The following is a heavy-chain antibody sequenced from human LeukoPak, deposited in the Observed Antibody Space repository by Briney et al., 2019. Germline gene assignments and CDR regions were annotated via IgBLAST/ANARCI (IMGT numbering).Heavy chain of an antibody. D-gene: IGHD1-26*01. CDR1: GFTFSDFW. CDR3: ARDPSGNDAFDI. CDR2: IKEDGTEK. Sequence: GGSLRLSCAASGFTFSDFWMSWVSQAPGKGLEWVANIKEDGTEKYYVDSVRGRLTISRDNAKNSLFLQMNSLRPEDTAVYYCARDPSGNDAFDIWGQGTKVTVSS. J-gene: IGHJ3*02. V-gene: IGHV3-7*05.